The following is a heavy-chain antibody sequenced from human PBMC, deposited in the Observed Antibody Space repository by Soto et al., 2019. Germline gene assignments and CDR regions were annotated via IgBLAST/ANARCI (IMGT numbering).Heavy chain of an antibody. D-gene: IGHD3-9*01. CDR2: ISGSGGST. V-gene: IGHV3-23*01. J-gene: IGHJ4*02. CDR3: AKREPYDILTGYYIGFDY. CDR1: GFTFSSYA. Sequence: HPGGSLRLSCAASGFTFSSYAMSWVRQAPGKGLEWVSAISGSGGSTYYADSVKGRFTTSRDSSKNTLYLQMNSLRAEDTAVYYCAKREPYDILTGYYIGFDYWGQGTLVTVSS.